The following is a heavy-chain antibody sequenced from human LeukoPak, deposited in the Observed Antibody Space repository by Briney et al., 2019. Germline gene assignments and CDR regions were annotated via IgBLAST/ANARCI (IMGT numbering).Heavy chain of an antibody. V-gene: IGHV4-4*02. J-gene: IGHJ4*02. CDR3: ARCPGGSSWPPDY. Sequence: SGTLSLTCAVSGGSISSSNWWSWVRQPPGKGLEWIGEIYHSGSTNYNPSLKSRVTISVDKSKNQFSLKLSSVTAADTAVYYCARCPGGSSWPPDYWGQGTLVTVSS. CDR1: GGSISSSNW. CDR2: IYHSGST. D-gene: IGHD6-13*01.